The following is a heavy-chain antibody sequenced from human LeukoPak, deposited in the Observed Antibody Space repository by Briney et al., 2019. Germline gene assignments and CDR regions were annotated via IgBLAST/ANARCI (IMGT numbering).Heavy chain of an antibody. Sequence: SETLSLTCTVSGGSISSSSYYWGWIRQPPGKGLEWIGSIYYSGSTYYNPSLKSRVTISVDTSKNQFSLKLSSVTAADMAVYYCARFIESYYYDSSGYPDYWGQGTLVTVSS. D-gene: IGHD3-22*01. CDR3: ARFIESYYYDSSGYPDY. V-gene: IGHV4-39*07. CDR1: GGSISSSSYY. J-gene: IGHJ4*02. CDR2: IYYSGST.